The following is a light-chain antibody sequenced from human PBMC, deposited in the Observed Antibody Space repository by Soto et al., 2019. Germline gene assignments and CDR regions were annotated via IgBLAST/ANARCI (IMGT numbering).Light chain of an antibody. Sequence: QSALTQPPSVSGAPGQRVSISCTGTNSNIGAGYDVHWYQQLPGAAPRLLIFDTHDRPSGVPDRFSGSKSGTSATLAITGLQPEDEADYFCQSYDNTLSGSEVFGGGTKLTVL. CDR1: NSNIGAGYD. J-gene: IGLJ3*02. CDR3: QSYDNTLSGSEV. V-gene: IGLV1-40*01. CDR2: DTH.